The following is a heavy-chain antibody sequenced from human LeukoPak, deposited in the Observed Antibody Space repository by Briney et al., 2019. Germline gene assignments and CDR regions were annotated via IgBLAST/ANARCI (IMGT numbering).Heavy chain of an antibody. Sequence: PGGSLRLSCAASGYTFSSSGMHWVRQAPGKGLEWVAFIRNDGSNKYYADSVRGRFTISRDNSKNTVSLQMSSLGAEDTAVFYCAKDRSYYDSGGYRYFDCWGQGTLVTVSS. J-gene: IGHJ4*02. CDR3: AKDRSYYDSGGYRYFDC. CDR1: GYTFSSSG. V-gene: IGHV3-30*02. CDR2: IRNDGSNK. D-gene: IGHD3-22*01.